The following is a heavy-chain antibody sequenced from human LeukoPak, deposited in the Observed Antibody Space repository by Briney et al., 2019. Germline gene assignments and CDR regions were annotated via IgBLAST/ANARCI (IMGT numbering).Heavy chain of an antibody. Sequence: GESLKISCEVSGYSFPNYWIGWVRQMPGKDLEWVAIIHPGNSDTRYSPSFQGQVTISADESTSTAYLQWNSLKASDTALYYCARHNNYAFDYLGQGTLVAVSS. D-gene: IGHD5-18*01. CDR1: GYSFPNYW. J-gene: IGHJ4*02. V-gene: IGHV5-51*01. CDR2: IHPGNSDT. CDR3: ARHNNYAFDY.